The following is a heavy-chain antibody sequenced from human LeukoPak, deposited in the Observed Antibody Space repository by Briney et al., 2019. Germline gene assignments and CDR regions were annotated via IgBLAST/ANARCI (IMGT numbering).Heavy chain of an antibody. D-gene: IGHD5-24*01. CDR2: IYTSGST. CDR1: GGSISSGSYY. V-gene: IGHV4-61*02. J-gene: IGHJ6*03. CDR3: AREVEMATKSYYYYMDV. Sequence: PSETLSLTSTVSGGSISSGSYYWRWIRQPAGKGLEWIGRIYTSGSTNYNPSLKSRVTISVDTSKNQFSPKLSSVTAADTAVYYCAREVEMATKSYYYYMDVWGKGTTVTVSS.